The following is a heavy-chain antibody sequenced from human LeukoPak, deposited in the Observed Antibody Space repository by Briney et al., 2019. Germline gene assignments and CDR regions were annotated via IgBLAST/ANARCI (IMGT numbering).Heavy chain of an antibody. V-gene: IGHV3-48*01. J-gene: IGHJ4*02. CDR2: ISSSSSTI. D-gene: IGHD1-26*01. CDR1: GFTFSTYW. CDR3: ARANKIVGAPTRGYYFDY. Sequence: GGSLRLSCAVSGFTFSTYWMSWVRQAPGKGLEWVSYISSSSSTIYYADSVKGRFTISRDNAKNSLYLQMNSLRAEDTAVYYCARANKIVGAPTRGYYFDYWGQGTLVTVSS.